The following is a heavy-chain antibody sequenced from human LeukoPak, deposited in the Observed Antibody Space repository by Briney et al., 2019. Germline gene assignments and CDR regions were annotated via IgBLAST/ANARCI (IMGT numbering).Heavy chain of an antibody. Sequence: SETLSLTSTVSGGSISSHYWSWIRQPPGKGLEWIGYIYYSGSTNYNPSLKSRVTVSVDTSKNQFSLKLSSVTAADTAVYYCARRRSPVGATSLSAFDIWGQGTMVTVSS. CDR2: IYYSGST. CDR1: GGSISSHY. CDR3: ARRRSPVGATSLSAFDI. V-gene: IGHV4-59*11. D-gene: IGHD1-26*01. J-gene: IGHJ3*02.